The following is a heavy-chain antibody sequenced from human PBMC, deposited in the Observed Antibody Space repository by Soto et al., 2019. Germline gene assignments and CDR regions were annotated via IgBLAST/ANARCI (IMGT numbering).Heavy chain of an antibody. CDR2: INHSGST. CDR3: ARGSRYFDWFKRYYYYGMDV. CDR1: GGSFSDYY. D-gene: IGHD3-9*01. Sequence: SETLSLTCAVYGGSFSDYYWTWIRQPPGKGLEWIGEINHSGSTNYNPSLKSRVTISVDTSKNQFSLKLSSVTAADTAVYYCARGSRYFDWFKRYYYYGMDVWGQGIRVTVS. V-gene: IGHV4-34*01. J-gene: IGHJ6*01.